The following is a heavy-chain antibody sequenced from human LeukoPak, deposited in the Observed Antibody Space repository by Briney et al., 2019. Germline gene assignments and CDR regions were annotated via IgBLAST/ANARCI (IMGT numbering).Heavy chain of an antibody. D-gene: IGHD6-13*01. V-gene: IGHV4-39*01. CDR1: GGSISSSSYY. CDR2: IYYSGST. J-gene: IGHJ4*02. Sequence: SETLSLTCTVSGGSISSSSYYWGWIRQPPGKGLEWIGSIYYSGSTYYNPSLKSRVTISVDTSKNQFSLKLSSVTAADTAVYYCARRYGIAARPFDYRGQGTLVTVSS. CDR3: ARRYGIAARPFDY.